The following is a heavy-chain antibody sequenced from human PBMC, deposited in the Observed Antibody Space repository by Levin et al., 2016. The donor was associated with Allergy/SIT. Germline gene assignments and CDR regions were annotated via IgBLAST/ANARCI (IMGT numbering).Heavy chain of an antibody. CDR3: VKGLGYCSGGSCYADLDY. CDR2: ISGSGGST. CDR1: GFAFSNYA. Sequence: GESLKISCAASGFAFSNYAMNWVRQAPGEGLEWVSGISGSGGSTYYADSVKGRFTMSRDNSKNTLYLQMNSLRAEDTAVYYCVKGLGYCSGGSCYADLDYWGQGTLVTVSS. J-gene: IGHJ4*02. V-gene: IGHV3-23*01. D-gene: IGHD2-15*01.